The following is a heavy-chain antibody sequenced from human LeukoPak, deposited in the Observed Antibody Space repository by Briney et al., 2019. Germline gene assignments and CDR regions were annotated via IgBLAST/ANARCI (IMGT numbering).Heavy chain of an antibody. J-gene: IGHJ4*02. CDR2: IYFSGST. Sequence: SETLSLTCTVSGGSISSSSYYWGWIRQPPGKGPEWIGSIYFSGSTYYNPSLKSRVTISVDTSKNQFSLKLSSVTAADTTIYYCASTSYDSSGYFDYWGQGTLVTVSS. CDR1: GGSISSSSYY. CDR3: ASTSYDSSGYFDY. D-gene: IGHD3-22*01. V-gene: IGHV4-39*01.